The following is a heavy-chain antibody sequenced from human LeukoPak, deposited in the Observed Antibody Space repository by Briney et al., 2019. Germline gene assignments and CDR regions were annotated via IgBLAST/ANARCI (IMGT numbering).Heavy chain of an antibody. CDR2: IIPIFGTA. J-gene: IGHJ4*02. CDR1: GGTFSSYA. Sequence: SVKVSCKASGGTFSSYAISWVRQAPGQGLEWMGGIIPIFGTANYAQKFQGRVTITAVESMRTAYMELSGLRSEDTAVYYCARDLNGGYNYGNDYWGQGTLVTVSS. CDR3: ARDLNGGYNYGNDY. V-gene: IGHV1-69*01. D-gene: IGHD5-18*01.